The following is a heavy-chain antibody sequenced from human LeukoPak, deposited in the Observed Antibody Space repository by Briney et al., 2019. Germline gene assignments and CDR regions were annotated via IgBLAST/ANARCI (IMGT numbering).Heavy chain of an antibody. Sequence: PGGSLRLSCAASGFTFSSYGMHWVRQAPGKGLEWVGRTKSKTDGGTTDYAAPVKGRFTISRDDSKNTLYLQMNSLKIEDTAIYYCTTEISGWFLYWGQGTLVTVSS. CDR1: GFTFSSYG. J-gene: IGHJ4*02. CDR2: TKSKTDGGTT. D-gene: IGHD6-19*01. CDR3: TTEISGWFLY. V-gene: IGHV3-15*01.